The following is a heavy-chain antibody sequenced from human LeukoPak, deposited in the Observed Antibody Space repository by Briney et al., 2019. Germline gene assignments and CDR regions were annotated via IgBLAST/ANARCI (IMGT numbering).Heavy chain of an antibody. CDR2: ISSSSNTI. CDR1: GFTFSDYS. D-gene: IGHD3-22*01. J-gene: IGHJ4*02. CDR3: AIQGAYYDSSGYSGY. Sequence: GGSLRLSCAASGFTFSDYSMNWVRQAPGKGLEWVSYISSSSNTIYYADSVKGRFTISRDNAKNSLYLQMNSLRAEDTAVYYCAIQGAYYDSSGYSGYWGQGTLVTVSS. V-gene: IGHV3-48*01.